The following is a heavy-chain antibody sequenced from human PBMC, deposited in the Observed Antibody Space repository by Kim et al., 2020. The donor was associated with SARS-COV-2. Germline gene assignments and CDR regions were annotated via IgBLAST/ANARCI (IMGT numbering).Heavy chain of an antibody. Sequence: ASVKVSCKASGDTFTTLGFSWIRQAPGQGLEWLGWISAHTGNTNSAQKFRGRLTLTTDTSTSTAFLELRNLAPDDTAVYYCARDDALSPLYSTNRPFDYW. CDR1: GDTFTTLG. V-gene: IGHV1-18*01. CDR2: ISAHTGNT. CDR3: ARDDALSPLYSTNRPFDY. D-gene: IGHD6-13*01. J-gene: IGHJ4*01.